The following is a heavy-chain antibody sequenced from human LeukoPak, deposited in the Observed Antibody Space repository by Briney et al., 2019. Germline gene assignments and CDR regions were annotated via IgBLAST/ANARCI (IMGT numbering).Heavy chain of an antibody. J-gene: IGHJ5*02. Sequence: GASVKVSCKASGDIFRSYTISWVRQAPGQGLEWMGRIIPILGIANYAQKFQGRVTITADKSTSTAYMELSSLRSEDTAVYYFATRPPRRATPSSRFDPWGQGTLVTLSS. V-gene: IGHV1-69*02. CDR2: IIPILGIA. CDR3: ATRPPRRATPSSRFDP. CDR1: GDIFRSYT.